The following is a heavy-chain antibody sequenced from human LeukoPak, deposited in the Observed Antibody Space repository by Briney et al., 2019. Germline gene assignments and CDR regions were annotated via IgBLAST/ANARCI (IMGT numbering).Heavy chain of an antibody. V-gene: IGHV3-23*01. CDR1: GFTFSTYV. CDR2: ISDSGGST. Sequence: GGSLRLSCAASGFTFSTYVMSWVRQAPGKGLEWVSTISDSGGSTYYADSVKGRFTISRDNSKSTLYLQMNSLRAEDTAVYYRGRYYVMDVWGQGTSVTVSS. J-gene: IGHJ6*02. CDR3: GRYYVMDV.